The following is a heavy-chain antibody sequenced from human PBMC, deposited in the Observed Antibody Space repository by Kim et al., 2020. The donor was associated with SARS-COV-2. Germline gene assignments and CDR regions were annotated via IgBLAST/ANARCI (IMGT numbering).Heavy chain of an antibody. Sequence: GGSLRLSCAASGFTFSDYYMSWIRQAPGKGLEWVSYISSSGSTIYYADSVKGRFTISRDNAKNSLYLQMNSLRAEDTAVYYCARGDIVVVPATPHGGGDYYYYGMDVWGQGTTVTVSS. CDR1: GFTFSDYY. D-gene: IGHD2-2*01. CDR2: ISSSGSTI. CDR3: ARGDIVVVPATPHGGGDYYYYGMDV. J-gene: IGHJ6*02. V-gene: IGHV3-11*01.